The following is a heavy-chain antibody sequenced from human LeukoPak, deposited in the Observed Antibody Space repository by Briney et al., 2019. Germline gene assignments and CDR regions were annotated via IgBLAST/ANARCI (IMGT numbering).Heavy chain of an antibody. V-gene: IGHV1-8*03. D-gene: IGHD3-10*01. CDR1: GYTFTSYD. CDR2: MNPNSGNT. J-gene: IGHJ4*02. CDR3: ARNYYGSRSYPLVDY. Sequence: ASVKVSCKASGYTFTSYDINWVRQATGQGLEWMGWMNPNSGNTGYAQKFQGRVTITRNTSISTAYMELSSLRSEDTAVYNCARNYYGSRSYPLVDYWGQGTLVTVSS.